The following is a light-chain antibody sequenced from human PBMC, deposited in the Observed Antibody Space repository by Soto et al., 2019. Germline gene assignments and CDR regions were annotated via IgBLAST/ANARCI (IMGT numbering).Light chain of an antibody. CDR2: DVR. CDR1: SNDVGGYNY. V-gene: IGLV2-14*03. CDR3: SAYTTSSTPYV. J-gene: IGLJ1*01. Sequence: QSALTQPASVSGSPGQSITISCTGTSNDVGGYNYVSWYQQHPDTAPKLIIYDVRYRPSGVSNRFSGSKSRNTASLTISGLQAEDEADYYCSAYTTSSTPYVFGSGTKVTVL.